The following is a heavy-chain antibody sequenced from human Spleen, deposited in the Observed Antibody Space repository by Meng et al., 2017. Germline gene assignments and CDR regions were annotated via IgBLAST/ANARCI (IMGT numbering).Heavy chain of an antibody. CDR2: ISAYNGNT. V-gene: IGHV1-18*01. J-gene: IGHJ4*02. CDR3: ARDEQQLVPAFDY. Sequence: ASVKVSCKASGYTFTSYGFSWVRQAPGQGLEWMGWISAYNGNTNYAQKFQGRVTMTTGTSTSTAYMELRSLRSDDTAVYYCARDEQQLVPAFDYWGQGTLVTVSS. D-gene: IGHD6-13*01. CDR1: GYTFTSYG.